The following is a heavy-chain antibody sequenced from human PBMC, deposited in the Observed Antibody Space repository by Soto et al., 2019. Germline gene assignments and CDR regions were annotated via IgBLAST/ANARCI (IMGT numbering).Heavy chain of an antibody. Sequence: ASGKVCGKASGYTFSSYDIKGVRQATGRGRVWMGWMNPNSGNTGYAQKFQGRVTMTRNTSISTAYMELSSLRSEDTAVYYCARPIYAILTGYYYYHGMDVWGQGTTVTVSS. J-gene: IGHJ6*01. CDR3: ARPIYAILTGYYYYHGMDV. D-gene: IGHD3-9*01. CDR2: MNPNSGNT. CDR1: GYTFSSYD. V-gene: IGHV1-8*01.